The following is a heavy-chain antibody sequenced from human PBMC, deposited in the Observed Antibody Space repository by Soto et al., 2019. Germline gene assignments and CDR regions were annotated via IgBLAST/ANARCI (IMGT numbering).Heavy chain of an antibody. CDR3: KRSGITDPVVVVGHNKLDP. J-gene: IGHJ5*02. Sequence: GASVKVSCKASGYTFTNYDINWVRQAPGQGLEWMGWISAYNGDTNYAQKLQGRVTMTTDTSTSTAYMEMRSLRSDDTAVYYCKRSGITDPVVVVGHNKLDPWGQGILVPVS. V-gene: IGHV1-18*01. CDR2: ISAYNGDT. CDR1: GYTFTNYD. D-gene: IGHD2-15*01.